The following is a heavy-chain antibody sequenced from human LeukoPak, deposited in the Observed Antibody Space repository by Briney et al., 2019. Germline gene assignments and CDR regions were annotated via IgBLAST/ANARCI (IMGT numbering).Heavy chain of an antibody. Sequence: GGSLRLSCAASGFTFRNSRMHWVRQAPGKGLVWVSHVSPDGSYADSVEGRFTISRDSAKNTIFLQMNSLRAEDTAVYYCARDLSFSPDFWGRGTLVTVSS. CDR2: VSPDG. CDR1: GFTFRNSR. V-gene: IGHV3-74*01. CDR3: ARDLSFSPDF. J-gene: IGHJ4*02.